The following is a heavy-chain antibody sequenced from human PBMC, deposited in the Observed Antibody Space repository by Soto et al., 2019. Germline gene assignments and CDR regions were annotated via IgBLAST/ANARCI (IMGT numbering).Heavy chain of an antibody. CDR1: GDSVSSSSAA. J-gene: IGHJ5*02. CDR2: TYYRSKWYN. Sequence: SQTLSLTCAISGDSVSSSSAAWNRIRQSPSRGLEWLGRTYYRSKWYNEYAVSVKSRITINPDTSKNQFSLQLNSVTPEDTAIYYCARETGWFDPWGQGTLVTVSS. V-gene: IGHV6-1*01. CDR3: ARETGWFDP.